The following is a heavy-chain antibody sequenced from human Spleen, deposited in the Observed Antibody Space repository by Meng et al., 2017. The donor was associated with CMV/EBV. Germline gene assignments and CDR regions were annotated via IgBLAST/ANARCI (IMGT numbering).Heavy chain of an antibody. CDR2: IIPILGIA. Sequence: SVKVSCKASGGTFSSYTISWVRQAPGQGLEWMGRIIPILGIANYAQKFQGRVTITADKSTSTAYMELSSLRSEDTAVYYCTTVRSSGKWSPRTNWFDPWGQGTLVTVSS. CDR1: GGTFSSYT. D-gene: IGHD3-22*01. CDR3: TTVRSSGKWSPRTNWFDP. J-gene: IGHJ5*02. V-gene: IGHV1-69*02.